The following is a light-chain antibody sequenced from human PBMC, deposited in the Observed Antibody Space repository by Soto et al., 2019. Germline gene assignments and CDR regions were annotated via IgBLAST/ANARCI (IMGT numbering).Light chain of an antibody. V-gene: IGKV1-5*03. Sequence: DIQMTQYPSTLSASVGDIVFITCLASQNINKWLAWYQQKPGKAPKLLIYKASTLKSGVPSRFSGSGSGTEFTLTISSLQPDDFATYYCQHYNSYSEAFGQGTKVDIK. CDR3: QHYNSYSEA. CDR2: KAS. CDR1: QNINKW. J-gene: IGKJ1*01.